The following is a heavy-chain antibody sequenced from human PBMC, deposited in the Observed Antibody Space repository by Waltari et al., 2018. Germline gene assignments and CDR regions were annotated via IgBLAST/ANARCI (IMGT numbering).Heavy chain of an antibody. CDR2: IHYSGSS. V-gene: IGHV4-59*01. J-gene: IGHJ6*03. D-gene: IGHD1-26*01. CDR1: GGSTRTYY. Sequence: QVQLQESGPGLVKPSETLSLTCTVSGGSTRTYYWSWVRQSPGKGLAWSGYIHYSGSSVYNPSLRSRVAISLDTPNNQFSLRLRSVTAADAAIYYCARADTSTSYFYYYMDGWGKGTTVTVSS. CDR3: ARADTSTSYFYYYMDG.